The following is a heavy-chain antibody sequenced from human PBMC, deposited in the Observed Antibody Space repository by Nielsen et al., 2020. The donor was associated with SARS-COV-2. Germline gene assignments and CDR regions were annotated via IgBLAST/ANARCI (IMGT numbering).Heavy chain of an antibody. CDR2: TYYRSKWYN. J-gene: IGHJ6*02. CDR1: GDSVSSNSAA. CDR3: AGGYYGSAFPRDYYGMDV. Sequence: SCAISGDSVSSNSAAWNWIRQSPSRGLEWLGRTYYRSKWYNDYAVSVKSRITINPDTSKNQFSLQLNSVTPEDTAVYYCAGGYYGSAFPRDYYGMDVWGQGTTVTVSS. V-gene: IGHV6-1*01. D-gene: IGHD3-10*01.